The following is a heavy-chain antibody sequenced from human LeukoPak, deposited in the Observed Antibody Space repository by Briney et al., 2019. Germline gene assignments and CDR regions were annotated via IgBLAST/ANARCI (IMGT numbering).Heavy chain of an antibody. Sequence: PSETLSLTCTVSGCSINTHYWNWIRQPPGKGLEWIGYISYSGSTNYNPSLKSRVTISVDTSKNQFFLMLSSVTAADTAVYYCARGFDSKSTYFDYWGQGTLVTVSS. J-gene: IGHJ4*02. CDR1: GCSINTHY. CDR2: ISYSGST. CDR3: ARGFDSKSTYFDY. D-gene: IGHD5-12*01. V-gene: IGHV4-59*11.